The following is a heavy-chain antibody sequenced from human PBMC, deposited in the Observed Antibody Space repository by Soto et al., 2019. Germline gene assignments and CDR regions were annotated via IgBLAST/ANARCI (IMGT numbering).Heavy chain of an antibody. Sequence: ASVKVSCKASGYSFTGNSMHWVRQAPGQGLEWMGWISAYNGNTSYAQKLQGRVTMTTDTSTSTAYMELRSLRSDDTAVYYCARMWWQRNWFEPSGQGTLVTVSS. CDR2: ISAYNGNT. J-gene: IGHJ5*02. CDR3: ARMWWQRNWFEP. V-gene: IGHV1-18*04. CDR1: GYSFTGNS. D-gene: IGHD2-15*01.